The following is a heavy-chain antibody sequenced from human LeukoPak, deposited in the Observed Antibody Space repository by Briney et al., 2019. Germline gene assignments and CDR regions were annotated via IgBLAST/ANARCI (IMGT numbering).Heavy chain of an antibody. CDR2: ISGSGGST. D-gene: IGHD2-2*01. J-gene: IGHJ3*02. CDR3: AKDQNIVVVPAAMRPRGAFDI. CDR1: GFIFSNYA. Sequence: GGSLRLSCAASGFIFSNYAMNWVRQAPGKGLEWVSAISGSGGSTYYADSVKGRFTISRDNSKNTLYLQMNSLRAEDTAVYYCAKDQNIVVVPAAMRPRGAFDIWGQGTMVTVSS. V-gene: IGHV3-23*01.